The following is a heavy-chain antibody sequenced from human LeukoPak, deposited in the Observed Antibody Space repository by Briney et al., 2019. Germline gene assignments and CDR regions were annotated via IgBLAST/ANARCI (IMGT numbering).Heavy chain of an antibody. D-gene: IGHD3-9*01. CDR2: ISAYNGKR. CDR3: ARDFGFVLVFDS. J-gene: IGHJ4*02. Sequence: ASVKVSCKASGYTFDTYGITWVRQAPGQGLEWLGWISAYNGKRDYAQKVQGRVTMTTDTSTNTAFMELKNLRIDDTAVYYCARDFGFVLVFDSWGQGSLVTVSS. CDR1: GYTFDTYG. V-gene: IGHV1-18*01.